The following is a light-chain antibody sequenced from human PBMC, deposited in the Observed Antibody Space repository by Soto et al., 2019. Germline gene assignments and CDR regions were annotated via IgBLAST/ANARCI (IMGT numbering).Light chain of an antibody. CDR2: KAS. Sequence: QMTQSPSALSGAVGDRVTITFRFSQTISSWLAWYQQKPGKAPKLLIYKASTLKSGVPSRFSGTGSATEFTLTISSLQHDDFATYYCQHYNSYSEAFGQGTKVDIK. CDR3: QHYNSYSEA. CDR1: QTISSW. V-gene: IGKV1-5*03. J-gene: IGKJ1*01.